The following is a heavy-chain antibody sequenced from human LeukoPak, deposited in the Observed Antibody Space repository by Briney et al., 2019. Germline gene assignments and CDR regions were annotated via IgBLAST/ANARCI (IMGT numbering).Heavy chain of an antibody. Sequence: PSETLSLTCTVSGGSISSYYWSWIRQPAGKGLEWIGRIYTSGSTNYNPSLKSRVTMSVDTSKNQFSLKLSSVTAADTAVYYCARDLRGSSSYQTYYYYMDVWGKGTTVTISS. D-gene: IGHD6-13*01. CDR3: ARDLRGSSSYQTYYYYMDV. J-gene: IGHJ6*03. CDR1: GGSISSYY. CDR2: IYTSGST. V-gene: IGHV4-4*07.